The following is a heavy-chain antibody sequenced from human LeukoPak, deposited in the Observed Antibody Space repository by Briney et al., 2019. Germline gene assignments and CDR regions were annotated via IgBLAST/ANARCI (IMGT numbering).Heavy chain of an antibody. CDR1: GFIFNYYS. J-gene: IGHJ6*03. D-gene: IGHD2-2*01. CDR3: ARDRDIVVAPVANYMDV. Sequence: GGSLRLSCAASGFIFNYYSMNWVRQAPGKGLEWVSYITSSSHTIYYADSVKGRSTISRDNAKNSLYLQMNSLRAEDTAVYYCARDRDIVVAPVANYMDVWGKGTTVTVSS. CDR2: ITSSSHTI. V-gene: IGHV3-48*01.